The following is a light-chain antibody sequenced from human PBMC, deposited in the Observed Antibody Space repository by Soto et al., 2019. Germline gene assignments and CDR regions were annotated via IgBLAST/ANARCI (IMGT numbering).Light chain of an antibody. J-gene: IGKJ1*01. CDR3: QQYGSSLPWT. CDR2: GVS. Sequence: EIVMTHSPATLSVSPGERATLSCRASQSVSSKLAWYQQKPGQAPRLLIYGVSSRATGIPDRFSGSGSGTDFTLTISRLEPEDFAVFYCQQYGSSLPWTFGQGTKVDIK. CDR1: QSVSSK. V-gene: IGKV3-20*01.